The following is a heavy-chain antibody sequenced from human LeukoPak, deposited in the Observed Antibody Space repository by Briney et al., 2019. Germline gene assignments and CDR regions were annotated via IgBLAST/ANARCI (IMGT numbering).Heavy chain of an antibody. Sequence: GGSLRLSCAASGFTFSTYNMNWVRQAPGKGLEWVSFISSSSSYIYYADSVKGRFTISRDNAKNSLYLQMNTLRAEDTAVYYCARVYGSGIYYKTYWGQGTQVTVSS. V-gene: IGHV3-21*01. D-gene: IGHD3-10*01. CDR3: ARVYGSGIYYKTY. J-gene: IGHJ4*02. CDR2: ISSSSSYI. CDR1: GFTFSTYN.